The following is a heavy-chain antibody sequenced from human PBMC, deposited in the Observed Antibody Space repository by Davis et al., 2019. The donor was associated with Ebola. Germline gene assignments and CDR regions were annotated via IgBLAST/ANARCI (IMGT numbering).Heavy chain of an antibody. Sequence: PGGSLRLSCTVSGGSISSYYWSWIRQPPGKGLEWIGYIYYSGSTNYNPSLKSRVTISVDTSKNQFSLKLSSVTAADTAVYYCARADCSSTSCYQSWNWFDPWGQGTLVTVSS. CDR1: GGSISSYY. CDR2: IYYSGST. CDR3: ARADCSSTSCYQSWNWFDP. J-gene: IGHJ5*02. V-gene: IGHV4-59*01. D-gene: IGHD2-2*01.